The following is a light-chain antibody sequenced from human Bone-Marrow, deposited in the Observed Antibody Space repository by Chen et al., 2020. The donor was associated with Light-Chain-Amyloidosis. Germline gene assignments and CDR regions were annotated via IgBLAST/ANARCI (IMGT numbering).Light chain of an antibody. CDR2: RET. CDR1: DLPTKY. CDR3: QSADSSGTYEVI. Sequence: SSELTQPPSASVSPGQTASTICTGDDLPTKYAYWYQQKPGQAPVLVIHRETERPSGISERFSGSSSGTTATLTISGVQAEDEDDYHCQSADSSGTYEVIFGGGTKLTVL. V-gene: IGLV3-25*03. J-gene: IGLJ2*01.